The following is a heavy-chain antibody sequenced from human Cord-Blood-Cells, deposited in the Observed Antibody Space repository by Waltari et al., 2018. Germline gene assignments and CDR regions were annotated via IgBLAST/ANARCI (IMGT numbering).Heavy chain of an antibody. Sequence: QVQLQESGPGLVKPSETLSLTCTVSGGSISSYYWSWIRQPPGKGLEWIGYIYYSGSTNYNPALKSRVTISVDTSKNQFSLKLSSVTAADTAVYYCARERWGREQWVFDYWGQGTLVTVSS. CDR3: ARERWGREQWVFDY. CDR1: GGSISSYY. V-gene: IGHV4-59*01. CDR2: IYYSGST. D-gene: IGHD6-19*01. J-gene: IGHJ4*02.